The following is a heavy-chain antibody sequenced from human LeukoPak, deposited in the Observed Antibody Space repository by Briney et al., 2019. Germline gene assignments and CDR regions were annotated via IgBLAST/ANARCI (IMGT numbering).Heavy chain of an antibody. CDR2: IYYSGST. D-gene: IGHD1-14*01. V-gene: IGHV4-59*08. Sequence: PSETLSLTCTVSGGSISSYYWSWIRQPPGKGLEWIGYIYYSGSTNYTPSLKSRVTISVDTSKNQFSLKLSSVTAADTAVYYCARHIRTSFIDYWGQGTLVTVSS. J-gene: IGHJ4*02. CDR1: GGSISSYY. CDR3: ARHIRTSFIDY.